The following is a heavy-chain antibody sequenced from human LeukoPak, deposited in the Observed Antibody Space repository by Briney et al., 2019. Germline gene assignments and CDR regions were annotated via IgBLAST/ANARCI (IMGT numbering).Heavy chain of an antibody. CDR1: GFSLSAYW. Sequence: PGGSLRLSCAASGFSLSAYWMTWVRQAPGKGLEWVANINRDGSQKNHVDSVKGRFTISRDNAKNSLYLQMNSLRAEDTAVYYCARNWGGYFDYWGQGTLVTVSS. CDR3: ARNWGGYFDY. V-gene: IGHV3-7*01. D-gene: IGHD7-27*01. J-gene: IGHJ4*02. CDR2: INRDGSQK.